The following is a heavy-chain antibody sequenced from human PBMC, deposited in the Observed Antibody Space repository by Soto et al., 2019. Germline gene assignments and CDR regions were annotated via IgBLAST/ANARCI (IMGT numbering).Heavy chain of an antibody. CDR1: GFTFSSYA. D-gene: IGHD2-8*01. CDR2: ISYDGSNK. CDR3: ARDAEDIVLMVHRAFDI. V-gene: IGHV3-30-3*01. J-gene: IGHJ3*02. Sequence: GGSLRLSCAASGFTFSSYAMHWVRQAPGKGLEWVAVISYDGSNKYYADSVKGRFTISRDNSKNTLYLQMNSLRAEDTAVYYCARDAEDIVLMVHRAFDIWGQGTMVTVSS.